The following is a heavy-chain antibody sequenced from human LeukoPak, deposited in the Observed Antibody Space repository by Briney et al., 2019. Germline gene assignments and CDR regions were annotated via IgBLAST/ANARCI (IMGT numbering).Heavy chain of an antibody. V-gene: IGHV1-69-2*01. D-gene: IGHD1-26*01. J-gene: IGHJ4*02. CDR3: ATGSSGSPSYFDY. Sequence: ASVKISCKVSGYTFTDYYMHWVQQAPGKGLEWMGLVDPEDGETIYAEKLQGRVTITADTSTDTAYMELSSLRSEDTAVYYCATGSSGSPSYFDYWGQGTLVTVSS. CDR2: VDPEDGET. CDR1: GYTFTDYY.